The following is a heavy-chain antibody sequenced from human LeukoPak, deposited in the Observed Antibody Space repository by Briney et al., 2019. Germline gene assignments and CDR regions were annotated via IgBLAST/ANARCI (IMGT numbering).Heavy chain of an antibody. J-gene: IGHJ6*02. CDR2: ISAYNGNT. CDR1: GYTFTSYG. Sequence: ASVKVSCKASGYTFTSYGISWVRQAPGQGLEWMGWISAYNGNTNYAQKLQGRVTMTTDTSTSTAYMELRSLRSDDTAVYYCARRGYSGYDDYGMDVWGQGTTVTVSS. CDR3: ARRGYSGYDDYGMDV. V-gene: IGHV1-18*01. D-gene: IGHD1-26*01.